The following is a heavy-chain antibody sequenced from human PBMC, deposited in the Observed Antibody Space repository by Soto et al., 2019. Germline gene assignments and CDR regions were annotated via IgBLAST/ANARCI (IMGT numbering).Heavy chain of an antibody. J-gene: IGHJ5*02. V-gene: IGHV3-48*01. CDR3: ARGAYLNWFDP. CDR1: GFTFSSYS. CDR2: ISSSSSAI. Sequence: EVQLVESGGGLVQPGGSLRLSCAASGFTFSSYSMNWVRQAPGKGLEWVSYISSSSSAIYYAYSVKGRFTITRDNAKNSLNLQMNSLRAEDTAVYYCARGAYLNWFDPWGQGTLVTVSS.